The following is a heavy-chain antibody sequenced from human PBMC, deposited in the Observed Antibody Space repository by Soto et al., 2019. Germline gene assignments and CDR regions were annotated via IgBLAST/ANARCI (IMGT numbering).Heavy chain of an antibody. CDR3: ARDGGSGPLDY. CDR1: GFTFSSYS. CDR2: ISSSSSYI. Sequence: VSLRLSCAASGFTFSSYSMNWVRQAPGKGLEWVSSISSSSSYIYYADSVKGRFTISRDNAKNSLYLQMNSLRAEDTAVYYCARDGGSGPLDYWGQGTLVTGSS. D-gene: IGHD3-10*01. J-gene: IGHJ4*02. V-gene: IGHV3-21*01.